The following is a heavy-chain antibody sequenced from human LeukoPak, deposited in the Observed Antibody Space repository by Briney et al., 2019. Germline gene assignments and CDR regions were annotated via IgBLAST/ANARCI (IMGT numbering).Heavy chain of an antibody. D-gene: IGHD6-6*01. Sequence: GGSLRLSCEVSGFTFSSYDMHWVRQTTGKGLEWVSGIGTTGDTHYPDSVKGRFTVSRENAKNSLYLQMNSLRAGDTAVYYCARLSGSSRHYYYMDVWGKGTTVTVSS. CDR1: GFTFSSYD. CDR2: IGTTGDT. J-gene: IGHJ6*03. CDR3: ARLSGSSRHYYYMDV. V-gene: IGHV3-13*01.